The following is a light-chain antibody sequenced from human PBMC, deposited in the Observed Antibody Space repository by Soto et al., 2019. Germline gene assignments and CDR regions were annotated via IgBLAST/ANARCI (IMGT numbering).Light chain of an antibody. V-gene: IGKV3-20*01. Sequence: VSSQSTGPLSLSPAERATLSCWASQRVITYLGWYQQTPGQAPRLLIYGASSRATGIPGRFSGSGSGTDFTLTISRLEPEDVAVYYCQQYGSTPLTFGGGTKVDIK. CDR2: GAS. CDR1: QRVITY. CDR3: QQYGSTPLT. J-gene: IGKJ4*01.